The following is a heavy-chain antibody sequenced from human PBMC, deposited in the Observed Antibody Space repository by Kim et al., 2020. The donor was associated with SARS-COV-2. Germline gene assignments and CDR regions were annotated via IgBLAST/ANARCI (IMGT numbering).Heavy chain of an antibody. Sequence: GGSLRLSCTASGLTLSTYTVNWVRQAAGKGLEWVSSISRGGTVTYYVDSLKGRFTISRDNSKNTVYLQMNSLRAEDTALYYCVNDRGQWRGDFGTWGQGTLVTVSS. CDR3: VNDRGQWRGDFGT. CDR2: ISRGGTVT. CDR1: GLTLSTYT. D-gene: IGHD6-19*01. V-gene: IGHV3-23*01. J-gene: IGHJ5*02.